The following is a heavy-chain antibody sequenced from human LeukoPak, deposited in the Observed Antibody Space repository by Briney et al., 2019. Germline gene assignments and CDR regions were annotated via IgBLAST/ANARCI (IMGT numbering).Heavy chain of an antibody. J-gene: IGHJ4*02. V-gene: IGHV3-64D*06. Sequence: GGSLRLSCSASGFTFNRFYLHWVRQAPGKGLEFVSHISSNGATTYYADSVKGRFTISRDNSKNTLYLQMSSLSADDTSVYYCVKDRSIAAPNNDFFDSWGQGGLVTASS. D-gene: IGHD6-6*01. CDR3: VKDRSIAAPNNDFFDS. CDR1: GFTFNRFY. CDR2: ISSNGATT.